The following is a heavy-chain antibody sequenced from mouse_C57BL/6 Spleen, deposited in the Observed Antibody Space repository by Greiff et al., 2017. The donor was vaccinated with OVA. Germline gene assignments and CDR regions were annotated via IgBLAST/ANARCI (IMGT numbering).Heavy chain of an antibody. CDR2: ISYDGSN. Sequence: EVQRVESGPGLVKPSQSLSLTCSVTGYSITSGYYWNWIRQFPGNKLEWMGYISYDGSNNYNPSLKNRISITRDTSKNQFFLKLNSVTTEDTATYYCARLYYYGSSYYDYWGQGTTLTVSS. J-gene: IGHJ2*01. CDR3: ARLYYYGSSYYDY. CDR1: GYSITSGYY. D-gene: IGHD1-1*01. V-gene: IGHV3-6*01.